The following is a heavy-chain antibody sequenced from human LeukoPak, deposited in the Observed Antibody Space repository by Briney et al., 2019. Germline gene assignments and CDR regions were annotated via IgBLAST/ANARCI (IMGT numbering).Heavy chain of an antibody. CDR3: ARHVSTSYYYMFDY. J-gene: IGHJ4*02. Sequence: ASVKVSCKASRYTFTSFVISWVRQAPGQALEWMGWISAYNGNTNYAQKFQDRVTMTTHTSMSTAYMELRSLRSDDTAVYYCARHVSTSYYYMFDYWGQGTLVTVSS. CDR1: RYTFTSFV. V-gene: IGHV1-18*01. CDR2: ISAYNGNT. D-gene: IGHD3-22*01.